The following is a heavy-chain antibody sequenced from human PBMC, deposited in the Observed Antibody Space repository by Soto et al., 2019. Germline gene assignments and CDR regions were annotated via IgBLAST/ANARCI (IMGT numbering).Heavy chain of an antibody. D-gene: IGHD2-15*01. CDR1: GFTFSSYG. J-gene: IGHJ6*02. V-gene: IGHV3-30*18. CDR2: ISYDGSNK. CDR3: AKDRGFCSGGSCYTRVYYYYGMDV. Sequence: GGSLRLSCAASGFTFSSYGMHWVRQAPGKGLEWVAVISYDGSNKYYADSVKGRFTISRDNSKNTLYLQMNSLRAEDTAVYYYAKDRGFCSGGSCYTRVYYYYGMDVWGQGTTVTVSS.